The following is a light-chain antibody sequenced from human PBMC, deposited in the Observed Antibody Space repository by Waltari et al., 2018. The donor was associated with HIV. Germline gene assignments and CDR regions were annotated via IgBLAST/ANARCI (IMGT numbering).Light chain of an antibody. J-gene: IGKJ2*01. CDR2: DAS. Sequence: EIVLTQSPATLSLSPGERATLSCRASQSVGSYLAWYQHNPGQAPRLLIYDASHRASGIPPRFSGSGSGTDFTLTISRLEPEDFAVYYWQQRGTWPTFGPGTKLEIK. CDR1: QSVGSY. CDR3: QQRGTWPT. V-gene: IGKV3-11*01.